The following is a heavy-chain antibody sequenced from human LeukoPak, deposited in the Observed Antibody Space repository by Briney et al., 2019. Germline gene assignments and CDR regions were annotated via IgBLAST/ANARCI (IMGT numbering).Heavy chain of an antibody. Sequence: PSETLSLTCTVSGGSISSSSYYWGWIRQPPGKGLEWIGSIYYSGSTYYNPSLKSRVTISVDTSKNQFSLKLSSVTVADTAVYYCARLHSASLQLSIVNWFDPWGQGTLVTVSS. D-gene: IGHD5-18*01. CDR3: ARLHSASLQLSIVNWFDP. CDR1: GGSISSSSYY. J-gene: IGHJ5*02. V-gene: IGHV4-39*01. CDR2: IYYSGST.